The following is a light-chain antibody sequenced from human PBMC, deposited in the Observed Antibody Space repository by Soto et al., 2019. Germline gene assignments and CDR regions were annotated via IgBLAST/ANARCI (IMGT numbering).Light chain of an antibody. J-gene: IGKJ1*01. V-gene: IGKV1-8*01. CDR2: GAS. CDR3: QQYFSYPRT. CDR1: QSIASS. Sequence: IQMTQSPSSLSASMGDRVAITCRASQSIASSLTWYQQKPGTAPKLLIYGASNLQGGVPSRFSGSGSGTDFTLTISFLQSEDFATYYCQQYFSYPRTFGQGTKVDIK.